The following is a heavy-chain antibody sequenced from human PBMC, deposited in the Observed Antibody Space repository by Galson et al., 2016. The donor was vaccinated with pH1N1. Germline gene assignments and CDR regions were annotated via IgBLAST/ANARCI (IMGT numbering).Heavy chain of an antibody. D-gene: IGHD2-21*02. J-gene: IGHJ4*02. V-gene: IGHV5-51*01. CDR3: AKLGYCSGDCQSLGSWGYFDY. CDR1: GYSFSKSW. Sequence: QSGAEVKKPGESLKISCKGSGYSFSKSWIAWVRQMPGEGLEWMAIIYPGDSDIRYSPSFQGQVTISADKSIATAYLQWSSLRASDTAMYYCAKLGYCSGDCQSLGSWGYFDYWGQGTLVSVSS. CDR2: IYPGDSDI.